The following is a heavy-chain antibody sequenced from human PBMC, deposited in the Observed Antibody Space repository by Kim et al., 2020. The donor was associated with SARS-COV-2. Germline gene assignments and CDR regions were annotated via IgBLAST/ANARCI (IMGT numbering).Heavy chain of an antibody. CDR1: GGSFSGYY. Sequence: SETLSLTCAVYGGSFSGYYWSWIRQPPGKGLEWIGEINHSGSTNYNPSLKSRVTISVDTSKNQISLKLSSVTAADTAVYYCARGAGPSSSDDYWGQGTLVTVSS. D-gene: IGHD6-13*01. CDR3: ARGAGPSSSDDY. CDR2: INHSGST. J-gene: IGHJ4*02. V-gene: IGHV4-34*01.